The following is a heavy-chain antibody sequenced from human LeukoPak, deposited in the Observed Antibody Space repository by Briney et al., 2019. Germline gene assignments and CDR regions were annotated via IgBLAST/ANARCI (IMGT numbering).Heavy chain of an antibody. V-gene: IGHV3-30*02. CDR2: IRYDGSNK. D-gene: IGHD6-13*01. J-gene: IGHJ4*02. Sequence: PGGSLRLSCAASGFTFSSYGMHWVRQAPGKGLEWVAFIRYDGSNKYYADSVKGRFTISRDNAKNSLYLQMNSLRAGDTAVYYCARDRGGIAAAGTITDYWGQGTLVTVSS. CDR1: GFTFSSYG. CDR3: ARDRGGIAAAGTITDY.